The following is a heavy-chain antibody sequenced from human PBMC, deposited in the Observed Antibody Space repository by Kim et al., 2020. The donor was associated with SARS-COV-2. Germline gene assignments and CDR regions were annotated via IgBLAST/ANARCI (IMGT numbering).Heavy chain of an antibody. CDR2: ISAYNGNT. V-gene: IGHV1-18*01. Sequence: ASVKVSCKASGYTFTSYGISWVRQAPGQGLEWMGWISAYNGNTNYAQKLQGRVTMTTDTSTSTAYMELRSLRSDDTAVYYCAINPSYYYGSGSHKNLWGQGTLVTVSS. J-gene: IGHJ5*02. CDR1: GYTFTSYG. CDR3: AINPSYYYGSGSHKNL. D-gene: IGHD3-10*01.